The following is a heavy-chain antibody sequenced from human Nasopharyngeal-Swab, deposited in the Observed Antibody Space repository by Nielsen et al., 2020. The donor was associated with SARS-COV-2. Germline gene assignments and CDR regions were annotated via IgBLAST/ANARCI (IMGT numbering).Heavy chain of an antibody. Sequence: SCTVSGGSISSGGYYWSWIRQHPGKGLEWIGYIYYSGSTYYNPSLKSRVTISVDTSKNQFSLKLSSVTAADTAVYYCARDLGDSGGYYLGWLGYWGQGTLVTVSS. CDR1: GGSISSGGYY. V-gene: IGHV4-31*02. J-gene: IGHJ4*02. CDR2: IYYSGST. D-gene: IGHD3-22*01. CDR3: ARDLGDSGGYYLGWLGY.